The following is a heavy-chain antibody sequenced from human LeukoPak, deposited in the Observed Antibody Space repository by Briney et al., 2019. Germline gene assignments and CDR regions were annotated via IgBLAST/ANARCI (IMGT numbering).Heavy chain of an antibody. CDR2: IIPIFGTA. CDR3: ARGAYSSGWYGEFDY. CDR1: GGTFSSYA. Sequence: SVKVSCKTSGGTFSSYAISWVRQAPGQGLEWMGGIIPIFGTANYAQKFQGRVTITADESTSTAYMELSSLRSEDTAVYYCARGAYSSGWYGEFDYWGQGTLVTVSS. D-gene: IGHD6-19*01. J-gene: IGHJ4*02. V-gene: IGHV1-69*01.